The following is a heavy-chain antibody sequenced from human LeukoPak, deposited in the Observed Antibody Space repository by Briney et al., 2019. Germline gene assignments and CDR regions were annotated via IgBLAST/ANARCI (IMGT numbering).Heavy chain of an antibody. J-gene: IGHJ4*02. CDR2: ITYDGSNK. Sequence: PGRSLRLSCSASGFTFSTYGMHWVRQAPGKGLDRVAVITYDGSNKYYGDSVKGRFIISRDNSKNTLYLQMNSLRAEDTAVYYCAKILYYYGSRGIEDYWGQGTLVSVSS. CDR1: GFTFSTYG. D-gene: IGHD3-22*01. V-gene: IGHV3-30*18. CDR3: AKILYYYGSRGIEDY.